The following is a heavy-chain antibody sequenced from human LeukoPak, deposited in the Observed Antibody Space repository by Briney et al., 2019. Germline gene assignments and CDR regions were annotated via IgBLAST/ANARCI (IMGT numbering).Heavy chain of an antibody. CDR2: IRSKTDGGTT. CDR3: TTDAFDI. V-gene: IGHV3-15*01. Sequence: GGSLRLSCAASRFTFSSAWMSWVRQAPGKGLEWVGRIRSKTDGGTTDYAAPMKGRFTISRDDSKSTLYLQLNSLKTEDTAVYYCTTDAFDIWGQGTMVTVSS. CDR1: RFTFSSAW. J-gene: IGHJ3*02.